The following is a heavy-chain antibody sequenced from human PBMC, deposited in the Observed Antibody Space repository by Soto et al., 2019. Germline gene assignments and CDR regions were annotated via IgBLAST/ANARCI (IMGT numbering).Heavy chain of an antibody. CDR1: GGSISSGGYS. V-gene: IGHV4-30-2*01. CDR3: ARGIAARPLGY. CDR2: IYHSGST. Sequence: QLQLQESGSGLVKPSQTLSLTCAVSGGSISSGGYSWSWIRQPPGKGLEWIGYIYHSGSTYYNPSLTTRXTXSXDRSKNQCSLKRSSVTAADTAVYYCARGIAARPLGYWGQGTLVTVSS. D-gene: IGHD6-6*01. J-gene: IGHJ4*02.